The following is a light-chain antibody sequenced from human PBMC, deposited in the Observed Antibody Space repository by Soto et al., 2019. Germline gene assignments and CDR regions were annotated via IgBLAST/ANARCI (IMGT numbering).Light chain of an antibody. CDR2: DVS. V-gene: IGLV2-11*01. J-gene: IGLJ2*01. CDR3: CSHAGSYEV. CDR1: SSDVGGYHY. Sequence: QSVLTQPRSVSVSPGQSVTISCTGTSSDVGGYHYVSWYQQHPGKAPKVMIYDVSKRPSGVSDRFSGSKSDNTASLTISGLQAEDEADYYCCSHAGSYEVFGGGTKLTVL.